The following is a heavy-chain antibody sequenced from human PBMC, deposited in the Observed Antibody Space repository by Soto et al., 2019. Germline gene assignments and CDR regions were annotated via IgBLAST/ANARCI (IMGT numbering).Heavy chain of an antibody. J-gene: IGHJ6*02. Sequence: QVHLVQSGAEVKKPGASVKVSCKASGYTFTNYDINWVRQAPGQGLEWMGWISTYTGNTNYAQKLQGRVTMTTDTSTSTAYMELRSLRSDDKAVYYCARGYYYGSGRPTPGGMDVWGQGTTVTVSS. D-gene: IGHD3-10*01. V-gene: IGHV1-18*01. CDR1: GYTFTNYD. CDR3: ARGYYYGSGRPTPGGMDV. CDR2: ISTYTGNT.